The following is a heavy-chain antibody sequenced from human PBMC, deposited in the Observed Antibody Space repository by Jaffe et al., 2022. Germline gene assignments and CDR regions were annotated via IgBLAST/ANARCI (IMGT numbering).Heavy chain of an antibody. CDR3: ATHGAGITGTGAFDI. J-gene: IGHJ3*02. Sequence: QLQLQESGSGLVKPSQTLSLTCAVSGGSISSGGYSWSWIRQPPGKGLEWIGYIYHSGSTYYNPSLKSRVTISVDRSKNQFSLKLSSVTAADTAVYYCATHGAGITGTGAFDIWGQGTMVTVSS. CDR1: GGSISSGGYS. V-gene: IGHV4-30-2*01. CDR2: IYHSGST. D-gene: IGHD1-20*01.